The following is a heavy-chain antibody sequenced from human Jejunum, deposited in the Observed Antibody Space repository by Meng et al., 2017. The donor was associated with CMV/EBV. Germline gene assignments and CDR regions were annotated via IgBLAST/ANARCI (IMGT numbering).Heavy chain of an antibody. D-gene: IGHD2-8*02. CDR2: IYDTGRT. V-gene: IGHV4-4*02. J-gene: IGHJ4*02. CDR3: ATARRGCSTDSCYLEN. CDR1: VSISTTDW. Sequence: VSISTTDWFVWVRQSPGKGPEWIGEIYDTGRTNYNPSLKSRLTISVDKSKNQVSLNLSSVTAADTAVYYCATARRGCSTDSCYLENWGQGTLVTVSS.